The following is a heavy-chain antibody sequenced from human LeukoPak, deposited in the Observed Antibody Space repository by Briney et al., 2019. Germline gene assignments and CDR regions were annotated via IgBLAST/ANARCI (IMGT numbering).Heavy chain of an antibody. CDR2: FDPEDGET. D-gene: IGHD6-13*01. J-gene: IGHJ4*02. CDR3: ATLIAAAADGAFDY. Sequence: ASVKVSCKVSGYTLTELSMHWVRQAPGKGLEWMGGFDPEDGETIYAQKFQGRVTMTEDTSTDTAYMELSSLRSEDTAVYYCATLIAAAADGAFDYWGQGTLVTVSS. CDR1: GYTLTELS. V-gene: IGHV1-24*01.